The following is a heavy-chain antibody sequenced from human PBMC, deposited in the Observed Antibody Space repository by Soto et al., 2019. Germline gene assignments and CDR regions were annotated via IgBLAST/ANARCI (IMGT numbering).Heavy chain of an antibody. D-gene: IGHD3-9*01. Sequence: SETLSLTCPVSGGSLSSYYWSLVRPPPGKGLEWIGYIYYSGSTNYNPSLKSRVTISVDTSKNQFSLKLSSVTAADTAVYYCARVYYDILTGYSYYFDYWGQGTLVTVSS. V-gene: IGHV4-59*01. CDR3: ARVYYDILTGYSYYFDY. CDR1: GGSLSSYY. J-gene: IGHJ4*02. CDR2: IYYSGST.